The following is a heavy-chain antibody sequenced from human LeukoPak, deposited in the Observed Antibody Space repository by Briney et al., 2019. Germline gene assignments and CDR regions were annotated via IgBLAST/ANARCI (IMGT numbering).Heavy chain of an antibody. V-gene: IGHV4-34*01. CDR2: INHSGST. Sequence: KPSETLSLTCAVYGGSFSGYYWSWIRQPPGKGLEWIGEINHSGSTNYNPSLKSRVTISVDTSKNQFSLKLSSVTAADTAVYYCARGTSNYGVEGHYFDYWGQETLVTVSS. CDR3: ARGTSNYGVEGHYFDY. J-gene: IGHJ4*02. CDR1: GGSFSGYY. D-gene: IGHD4-17*01.